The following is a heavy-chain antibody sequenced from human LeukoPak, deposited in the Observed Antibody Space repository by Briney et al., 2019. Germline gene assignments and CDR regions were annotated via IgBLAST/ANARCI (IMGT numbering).Heavy chain of an antibody. D-gene: IGHD4-23*01. CDR2: INPSGGST. Sequence: ASVKVSCKVSGYTLTELSMHWVRQAPGKGLEWMGIINPSGGSTSYEQKFQGRVTMTRDTSTSTVYMELSSLRSEDTAVYYCARTSVGDNYWFDPWGQGTLVTVSS. V-gene: IGHV1-46*01. CDR1: GYTLTELS. J-gene: IGHJ5*02. CDR3: ARTSVGDNYWFDP.